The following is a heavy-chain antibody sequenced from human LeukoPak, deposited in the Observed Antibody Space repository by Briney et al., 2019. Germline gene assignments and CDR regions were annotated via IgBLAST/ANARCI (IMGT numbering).Heavy chain of an antibody. Sequence: SQTLSLTCTVSGGSISSGSYYWSWIRQPAGKGLEWIGRIYTSGSTNYNPSLKSRVTISVDTSKNQFSLKLSSVTAADTAVYYCARDSSGFGSLPGYWGQGTLVTVSS. D-gene: IGHD3-22*01. CDR1: GGSISSGSYY. J-gene: IGHJ4*02. CDR3: ARDSSGFGSLPGY. CDR2: IYTSGST. V-gene: IGHV4-61*02.